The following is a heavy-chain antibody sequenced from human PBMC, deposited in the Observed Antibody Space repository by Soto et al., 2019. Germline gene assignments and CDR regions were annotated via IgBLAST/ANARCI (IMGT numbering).Heavy chain of an antibody. D-gene: IGHD6-13*01. J-gene: IGHJ5*02. CDR3: ARTGSGNWLDP. CDR1: GYSFTAYW. CDR2: IDPSDSHT. Sequence: GESLKISCKASGYSFTAYWITWVRQMPGKGLEWMGRIDPSDSHTNYSPSFQGHVTISADKSSSTAYLQWHRLKASDTAMYYCARTGSGNWLDPCGQGTLVTGSA. V-gene: IGHV5-10-1*01.